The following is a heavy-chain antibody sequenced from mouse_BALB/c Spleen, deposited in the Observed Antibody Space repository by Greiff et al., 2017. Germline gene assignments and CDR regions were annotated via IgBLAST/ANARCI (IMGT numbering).Heavy chain of an antibody. Sequence: EVKVEESGPSLVKPSQTLSLTCSVTGDSITSCYWNWIRKFPGKKLEYMGYISYSGSTYYNPSLKSRISITRDTSKNQYYLQLNAVTTEDTATYYCARYRYDELAYWGQGTLVTVSA. CDR3: ARYRYDELAY. D-gene: IGHD2-14*01. J-gene: IGHJ3*01. CDR2: ISYSGST. CDR1: GDSITSCY. V-gene: IGHV3-8*02.